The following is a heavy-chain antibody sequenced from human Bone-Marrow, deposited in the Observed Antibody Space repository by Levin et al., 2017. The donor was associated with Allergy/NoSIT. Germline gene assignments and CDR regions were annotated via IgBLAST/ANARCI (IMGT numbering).Heavy chain of an antibody. CDR3: AKDHESSGWPSFDH. Sequence: GGSLRLSCAASGFTFTRFALSWVRQAPGKGLEWVSSFANTAKTYYADSVMGRFTISRDTSTNTLYLDMNNLRDDDTAIYYCAKDHESSGWPSFDHWGQGTLVTVSS. J-gene: IGHJ4*02. D-gene: IGHD6-19*01. CDR1: GFTFTRFA. CDR2: SFANTAKT. V-gene: IGHV3-23*05.